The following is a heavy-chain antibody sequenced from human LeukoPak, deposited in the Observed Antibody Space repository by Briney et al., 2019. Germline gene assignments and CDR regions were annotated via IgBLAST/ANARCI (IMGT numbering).Heavy chain of an antibody. Sequence: PSETLSLTCTVSGDSMKSYYWTWIRQTPGKGLEWIGHIYYSGNINYNPSLKSRVTISLDTSKSQFSLKLSSVTAADTAVYYCARGGYSYVNYFDYWGQGTLDTVSS. CDR1: GDSMKSYY. D-gene: IGHD5-18*01. CDR3: ARGGYSYVNYFDY. V-gene: IGHV4-59*01. J-gene: IGHJ4*02. CDR2: IYYSGNI.